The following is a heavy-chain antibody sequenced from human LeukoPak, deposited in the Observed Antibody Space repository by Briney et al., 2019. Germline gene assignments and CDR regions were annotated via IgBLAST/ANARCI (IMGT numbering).Heavy chain of an antibody. D-gene: IGHD3-10*01. CDR1: GFTVSSNY. J-gene: IGHJ6*02. V-gene: IGHV3-53*01. Sequence: GGSLRHSCAASGFTVSSNYMSWVRQAPGKGLEWVSVIYSGGSTYYADSVKGRFTISRDNSKNTLYLQMNSLRAEDTAVYYCARDKGILKGSGSLYYYYYGMDVWGQGTTVTVSS. CDR2: IYSGGST. CDR3: ARDKGILKGSGSLYYYYYGMDV.